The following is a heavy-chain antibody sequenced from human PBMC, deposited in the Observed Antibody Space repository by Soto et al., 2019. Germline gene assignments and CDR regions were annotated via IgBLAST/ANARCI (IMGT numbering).Heavy chain of an antibody. J-gene: IGHJ4*02. Sequence: SETLSLTCAVSGGSFTSNNWWTWVRQPPGQGLEWIGEIYRTGSTNYNPSLKSRVTISLDKSENQFSLKVTSLTAADTAVYYCASRDPGTSVDYWGKGTLVTVSS. CDR3: ASRDPGTSVDY. V-gene: IGHV4-4*02. CDR1: GGSFTSNNW. CDR2: IYRTGST. D-gene: IGHD1-7*01.